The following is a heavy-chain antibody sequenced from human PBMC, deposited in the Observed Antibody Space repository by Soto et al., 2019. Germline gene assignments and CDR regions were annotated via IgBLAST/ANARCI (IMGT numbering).Heavy chain of an antibody. J-gene: IGHJ5*02. D-gene: IGHD3-10*01. CDR3: ASQSITMVRGVIVVLFDP. CDR1: GGSISSSSYY. CDR2: IYYSGST. Sequence: SETLSLTCTVSGGSISSSSYYWGWIRQPPGKGLEWIGSIYYSGSTYYNPSLKSRVTISVDTSKNQFSLKLSSVTAADTAVYYCASQSITMVRGVIVVLFDPWGQGTLVTVSS. V-gene: IGHV4-39*01.